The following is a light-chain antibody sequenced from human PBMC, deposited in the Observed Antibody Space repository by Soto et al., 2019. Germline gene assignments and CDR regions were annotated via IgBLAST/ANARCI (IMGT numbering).Light chain of an antibody. V-gene: IGLV2-23*01. Sequence: QSALTQTASVSGSPGQAITISCTGTNRDVGSYNSVSWYQQYPDQAPKLLIYESTKRPSGVSHRFSASKSGNTASLTISALQAEDEADYYCCSYAGDNIHYIFGTGTKVTVL. J-gene: IGLJ1*01. CDR3: CSYAGDNIHYI. CDR2: EST. CDR1: NRDVGSYNS.